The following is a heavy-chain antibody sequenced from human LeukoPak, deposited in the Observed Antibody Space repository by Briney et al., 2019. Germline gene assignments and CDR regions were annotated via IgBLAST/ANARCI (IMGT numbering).Heavy chain of an antibody. Sequence: GGSLRLSCATSGFTFDDYAMHWVRQAPGKGLEWVSGISWNSGSIGYADSVKGRFTISRDNAKNSLYLQMNSLRAEDTALYYCAKDRGSGSHPYYYGMDVWGQGTTVTVSS. D-gene: IGHD1-26*01. CDR1: GFTFDDYA. J-gene: IGHJ6*02. CDR2: ISWNSGSI. V-gene: IGHV3-9*01. CDR3: AKDRGSGSHPYYYGMDV.